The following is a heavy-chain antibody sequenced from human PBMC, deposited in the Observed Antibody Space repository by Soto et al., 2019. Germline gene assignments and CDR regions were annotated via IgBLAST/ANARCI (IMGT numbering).Heavy chain of an antibody. V-gene: IGHV3-48*02. J-gene: IGHJ4*02. CDR3: ASSGLRFLEWFAFDY. CDR2: ISSSSSTI. CDR1: GFTFSSYS. Sequence: HPGGSLRLSCAASGFTFSSYSMNWVRQAPGKGLEWVSYISSSSSTIYYADSVKGRFTISRDNAKNSLYLQMNSLRDEDTAVYYCASSGLRFLEWFAFDYWGQGTLVTVSS. D-gene: IGHD3-3*01.